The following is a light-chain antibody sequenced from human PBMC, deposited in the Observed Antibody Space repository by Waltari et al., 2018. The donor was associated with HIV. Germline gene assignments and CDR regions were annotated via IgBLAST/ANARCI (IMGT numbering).Light chain of an antibody. V-gene: IGLV3-21*02. Sequence: SYVLTQSPSVSVAPGQTARITCGGNNIGSKSVHWYQQKPGQAPVLVVYDDSDRPSGIPERFSGSNTGKTDTLNISRVEAGDEADYYCQVWDSSSDHTRVFGGGTKLTVL. CDR3: QVWDSSSDHTRV. CDR2: DDS. J-gene: IGLJ2*01. CDR1: NIGSKS.